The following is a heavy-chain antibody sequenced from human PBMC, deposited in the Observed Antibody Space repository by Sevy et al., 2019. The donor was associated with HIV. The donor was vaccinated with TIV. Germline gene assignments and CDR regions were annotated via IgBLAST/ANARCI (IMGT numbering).Heavy chain of an antibody. Sequence: GGSLRLSCAASGFTFSSYAMSWVRQAPGKGLEWVSAISGSGGSTYYADSVKGRFTISRDNSKNTLYLQMNSLRAEDTAVYYCAKGLKDDCSSTSCRTTDKGSKHYYYYYGMDVWGQGTTVTVSS. CDR2: ISGSGGST. J-gene: IGHJ6*02. CDR3: AKGLKDDCSSTSCRTTDKGSKHYYYYYGMDV. D-gene: IGHD2-2*01. CDR1: GFTFSSYA. V-gene: IGHV3-23*01.